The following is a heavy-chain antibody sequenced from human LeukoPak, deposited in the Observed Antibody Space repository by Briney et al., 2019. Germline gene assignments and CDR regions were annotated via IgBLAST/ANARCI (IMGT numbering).Heavy chain of an antibody. D-gene: IGHD6-13*01. CDR3: ARGLSGQQLVPNFDY. V-gene: IGHV4-34*01. CDR2: INHSGST. J-gene: IGHJ4*02. CDR1: GGSFSGYY. Sequence: SETLSLTCAVYGGSFSGYYWSWIRQPPGKGLEWNGEINHSGSTNYNPSLKSRVTISVDTSKSQFSLKLSSVTAADTAVYYCARGLSGQQLVPNFDYWGQGTLVTVSS.